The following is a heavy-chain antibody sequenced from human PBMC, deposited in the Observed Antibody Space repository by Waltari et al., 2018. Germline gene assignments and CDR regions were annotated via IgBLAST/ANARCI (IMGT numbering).Heavy chain of an antibody. CDR2: LWFEGGDE. Sequence: QLQLVESGGRVGQPGQDRRRSCASSGSGLSPLGMHWVRQAPGRGLEWVALLWFEGGDECYADSVRGRFTISRDNSKNLLYLHMDSLRVDDTAVYYCAKDAFGNTYMDHWGQGTLVTVSS. D-gene: IGHD3-16*01. CDR1: GSGLSPLG. CDR3: AKDAFGNTYMDH. J-gene: IGHJ4*02. V-gene: IGHV3-30*02.